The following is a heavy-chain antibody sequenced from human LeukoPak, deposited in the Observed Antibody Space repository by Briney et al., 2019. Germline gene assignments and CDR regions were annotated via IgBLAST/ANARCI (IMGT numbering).Heavy chain of an antibody. J-gene: IGHJ4*02. D-gene: IGHD5-18*01. CDR2: IKQDGSEN. Sequence: GGSLRLSCAASGFTVSSNYMSWVRQAPGKGLEWVAMIKQDGSENYYVDSVKGRFTISTDKARNSLYLQMNSLRVEDTAVYYCAMLDTATVEHTAYWGQGTLVTVSS. CDR3: AMLDTATVEHTAY. V-gene: IGHV3-7*01. CDR1: GFTVSSNY.